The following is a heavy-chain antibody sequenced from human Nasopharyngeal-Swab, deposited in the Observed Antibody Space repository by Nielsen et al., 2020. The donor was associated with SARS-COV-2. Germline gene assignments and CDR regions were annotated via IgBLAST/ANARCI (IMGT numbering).Heavy chain of an antibody. J-gene: IGHJ4*02. CDR2: ISGYNGDT. D-gene: IGHD3-22*01. Sequence: WVRQAPGQGLEWMGWISGYNGDTNYAHKVKDRVTMTRDTSTSTAYLELRSLRSDDTAVYYCARDLSGYDISDPDFWGQGTLVTVSS. CDR3: ARDLSGYDISDPDF. V-gene: IGHV1-18*01.